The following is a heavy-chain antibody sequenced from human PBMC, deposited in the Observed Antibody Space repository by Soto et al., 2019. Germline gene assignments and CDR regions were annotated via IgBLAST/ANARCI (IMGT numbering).Heavy chain of an antibody. CDR2: IIPIFGTA. V-gene: IGHV1-69*01. D-gene: IGHD2-2*02. J-gene: IGHJ5*02. Sequence: QVQLVQSGAEVKKPGSSVKVSCKASGGTFSSYAISWVRQAPGQGLEWMGWIIPIFGTANYAQKFQGRVTITADESTSTAYMELSSLRSEDTAVYYCARDGPPGYCSSTSCYITWGQGTLVTVSS. CDR1: GGTFSSYA. CDR3: ARDGPPGYCSSTSCYIT.